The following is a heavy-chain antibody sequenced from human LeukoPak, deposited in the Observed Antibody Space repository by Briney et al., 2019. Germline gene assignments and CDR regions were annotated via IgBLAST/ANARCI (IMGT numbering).Heavy chain of an antibody. CDR1: GFTFSSYS. CDR2: ISSSSSYI. V-gene: IGHV3-21*01. J-gene: IGHJ4*02. D-gene: IGHD2-15*01. Sequence: PGGSLRLSCAASGFTFSSYSMNWVRQAPGKGLEWVSSISSSSSYICYADSVKGRFTISRDNAKNSLYLQMNSLRAEDTAVYYCACVDRTLIDYWGQGTLVTVSS. CDR3: ACVDRTLIDY.